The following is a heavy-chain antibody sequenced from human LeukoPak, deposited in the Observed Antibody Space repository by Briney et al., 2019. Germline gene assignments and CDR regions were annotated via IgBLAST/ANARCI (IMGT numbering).Heavy chain of an antibody. V-gene: IGHV4-61*02. CDR2: IYTSGRT. CDR3: AGDSSGYQANFDY. Sequence: PSETLSLTCTVSGGSISSGSYYWSWIRQPAGKGLEWIGRIYTSGRTNYNPSLKSRVTISVDTSKNQFSLKLSSVTAADTAVYDCAGDSSGYQANFDYWGQGTLVTVSS. D-gene: IGHD3-22*01. J-gene: IGHJ4*02. CDR1: GGSISSGSYY.